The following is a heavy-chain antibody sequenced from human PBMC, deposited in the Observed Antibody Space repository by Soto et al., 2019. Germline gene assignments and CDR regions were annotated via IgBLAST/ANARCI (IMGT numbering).Heavy chain of an antibody. V-gene: IGHV3-23*01. J-gene: IGHJ1*01. CDR2: ISGSGGST. Sequence: GGSLRLSCAASGFTFSSYAMSWVRQAPGKGLEWVSAISGSGGSTYYADSVKGRFTISRDNSKNTLYLQMNSLRAEDTAVYYCAKASYCSGGSCYLEYFQQWGQGTLVTVSS. D-gene: IGHD2-15*01. CDR3: AKASYCSGGSCYLEYFQQ. CDR1: GFTFSSYA.